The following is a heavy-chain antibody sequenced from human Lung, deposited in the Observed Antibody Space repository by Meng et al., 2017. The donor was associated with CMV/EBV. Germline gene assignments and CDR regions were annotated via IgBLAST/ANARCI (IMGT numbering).Heavy chain of an antibody. J-gene: IGHJ6*02. V-gene: IGHV3-7*01. CDR2: INQEGNWR. CDR1: GFNVGTYW. Sequence: GESXKISCAASGFNVGTYWMTWVRQAPGKGLQWVANINQEGNWRAYVDSVKGRFTISRDNSKNTLYLQMNSLRAEDTAVYYCAKDFCSSTSCYRAYYYYYGMDVXGQGXTVTVSS. D-gene: IGHD2-2*01. CDR3: AKDFCSSTSCYRAYYYYYGMDV.